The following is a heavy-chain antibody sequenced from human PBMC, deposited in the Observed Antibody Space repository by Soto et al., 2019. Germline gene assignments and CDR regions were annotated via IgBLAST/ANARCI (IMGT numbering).Heavy chain of an antibody. J-gene: IGHJ1*01. CDR3: TTDTPQIAAAGNRYFQH. V-gene: IGHV3-15*01. CDR2: IKSKNDGGTT. Sequence: GGSLRLSCAASGFTFSNAWMSWVRQAPGKGLEWVGRIKSKNDGGTTDYAAPVKGRFTISRDDSKNTLYLQMNSLKTEDTAVYYCTTDTPQIAAAGNRYFQHWGQGTLVTSSS. D-gene: IGHD6-13*01. CDR1: GFTFSNAW.